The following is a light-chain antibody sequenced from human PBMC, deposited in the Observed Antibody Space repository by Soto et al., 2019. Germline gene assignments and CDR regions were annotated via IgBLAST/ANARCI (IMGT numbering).Light chain of an antibody. CDR3: QAWDSNTANV. V-gene: IGLV3-1*01. Sequence: SYELTQPPSVSVSPGQTASITCSGDKLGDKYACWYQQKPGQSPVLVIYQDSKRPSGIPERFSGSNSGNTATLTISGTQAMDEADYCCQAWDSNTANVFGTGTKLTVL. J-gene: IGLJ1*01. CDR2: QDS. CDR1: KLGDKY.